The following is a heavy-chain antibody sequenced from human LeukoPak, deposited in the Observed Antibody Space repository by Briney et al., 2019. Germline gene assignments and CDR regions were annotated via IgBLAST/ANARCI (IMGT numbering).Heavy chain of an antibody. CDR1: GFTFSSYA. V-gene: IGHV3-23*01. Sequence: GGSLRLSCAASGFTFSSYAMSWVRQAPGKGLEWVSAISGSGGSTYYADSVKGRFTISRDNSKNTLYLQMNGLRAEDTAVYYCAKDRELELAFDYWGQGTLVTVSS. CDR2: ISGSGGST. J-gene: IGHJ4*02. CDR3: AKDRELELAFDY. D-gene: IGHD1-7*01.